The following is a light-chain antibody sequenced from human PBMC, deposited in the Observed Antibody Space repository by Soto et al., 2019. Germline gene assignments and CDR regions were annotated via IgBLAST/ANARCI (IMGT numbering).Light chain of an antibody. CDR2: EVS. J-gene: IGLJ1*01. CDR1: SSDVGSNNL. Sequence: QSALTQPASVSGSPGQSITISCTGTSSDVGSNNLVSWYQQHPGKAPKLMIYEVSKRPSGVSNRFSGSKSSNTASLTISGLQAEDEADYYCCSYAGSSTYVFGTGTKLTVL. CDR3: CSYAGSSTYV. V-gene: IGLV2-23*02.